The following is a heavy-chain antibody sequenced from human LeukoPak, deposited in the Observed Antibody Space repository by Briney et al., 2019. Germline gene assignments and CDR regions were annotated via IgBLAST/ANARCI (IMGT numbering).Heavy chain of an antibody. D-gene: IGHD4-11*01. CDR1: GGSISSYY. CDR3: ARGAGFYSKGLARFDP. V-gene: IGHV4-59*12. J-gene: IGHJ5*02. CDR2: IYYSGST. Sequence: SETLSLTCTVSGGSISSYYWSWIRQPPGKGLEWIGYIYYSGSTNYNPSLKSRVTISVDTSKNQFSLKLSSVTAADTAVYYCARGAGFYSKGLARFDPWGQGTLVTVSS.